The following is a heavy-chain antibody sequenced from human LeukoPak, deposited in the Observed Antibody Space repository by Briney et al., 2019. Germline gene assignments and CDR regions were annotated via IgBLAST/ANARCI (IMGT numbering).Heavy chain of an antibody. J-gene: IGHJ4*02. D-gene: IGHD3-9*01. CDR3: AKDRFFDGVSFDL. CDR1: GLTFSRYA. CDR2: INGSDRST. Sequence: GGPQRLFCAASGLTFSRYAMPWPPQSTEKGLEWVTTINGSDRSTYCVDSEKRRLTISRDNHQNTLYPHMNRLRGEDSALLFCAKDRFFDGVSFDLWLRGTEVSVSS. V-gene: IGHV3-23*01.